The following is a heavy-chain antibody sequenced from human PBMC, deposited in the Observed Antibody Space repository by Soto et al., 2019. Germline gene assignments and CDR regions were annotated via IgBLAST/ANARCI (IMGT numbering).Heavy chain of an antibody. CDR1: GGSISSGGYY. J-gene: IGHJ5*02. CDR3: ARAGRFGWSDP. CDR2: IYYSGCT. V-gene: IGHV4-30-4*01. Sequence: SETLSLTCTVSGGSISSGGYYWSWIRQPPGKGLEWIGYIYYSGCTYYNPSLKSRVTISVDTSKNQFSLKLSSVTAADTAVYYCARAGRFGWSDPWGQGTLVTVSS. D-gene: IGHD2-15*01.